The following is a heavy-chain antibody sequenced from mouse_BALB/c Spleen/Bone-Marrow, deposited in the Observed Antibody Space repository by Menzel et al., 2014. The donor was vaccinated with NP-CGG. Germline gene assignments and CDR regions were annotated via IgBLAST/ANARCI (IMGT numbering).Heavy chain of an antibody. CDR2: IWTGGGT. CDR3: VRVFDY. V-gene: IGHV2-9-2*01. Sequence: VQRVESGPGLVAPSQSLSITCTVSGFSLTSYDISWIRQPPGKGLEWLGVIWTGGGTNYNSAFMSRLSISKDNSKSQVFLKMNSLQTDDTAIYYCVRVFDYWGQGTTLTVSS. CDR1: GFSLTSYD. J-gene: IGHJ2*01.